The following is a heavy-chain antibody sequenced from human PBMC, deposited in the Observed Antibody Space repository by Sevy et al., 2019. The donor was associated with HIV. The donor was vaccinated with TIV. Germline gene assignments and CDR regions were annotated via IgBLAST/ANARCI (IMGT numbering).Heavy chain of an antibody. J-gene: IGHJ6*02. CDR2: ISGSGRFT. Sequence: GSLRLSCSASEFTFSSYAMSWVRQAPGKGLEWVSSISGSGRFTYYADFVEGRVIISRDNSKNTLSVQMNSLRAEDTAVYYCAKGFCSGATCPRDYYYYGMDVWGQGTTVTVSS. D-gene: IGHD2-15*01. V-gene: IGHV3-23*01. CDR3: AKGFCSGATCPRDYYYYGMDV. CDR1: EFTFSSYA.